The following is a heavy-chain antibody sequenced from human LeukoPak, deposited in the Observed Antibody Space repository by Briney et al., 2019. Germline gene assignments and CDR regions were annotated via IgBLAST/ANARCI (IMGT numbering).Heavy chain of an antibody. CDR1: GSTFSDYY. CDR2: ISSSSSYT. V-gene: IGHV3-11*06. CDR3: ARDHIVGASNFDS. D-gene: IGHD1-26*01. J-gene: IGHJ4*02. Sequence: GGSLRLSCAASGSTFSDYYMSWIRQAPGKGLEWVSYISSSSSYTNYADSVKGRFTISRDNAQTSLYLQMNSLRAEDTAVYYCARDHIVGASNFDSWGQGTLVTVSS.